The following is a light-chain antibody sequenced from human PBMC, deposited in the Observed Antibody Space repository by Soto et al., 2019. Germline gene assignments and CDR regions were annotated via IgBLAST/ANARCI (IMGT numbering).Light chain of an antibody. CDR2: AAS. V-gene: IGKV3-20*01. J-gene: IGKJ4*01. CDR3: QQYGSSPFT. Sequence: EIVLTQSPGTLSLSPGGRATLSCRASQSVSTDFLAWYQQKPGQAPRLLIYAASTRATGIPDRFSGSGSGTDFTLTISRLEPEDFAVYFCQQYGSSPFTFAGGTKVEIK. CDR1: QSVSTDF.